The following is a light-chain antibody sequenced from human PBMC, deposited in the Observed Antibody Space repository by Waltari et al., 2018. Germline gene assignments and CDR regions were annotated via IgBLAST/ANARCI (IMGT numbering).Light chain of an antibody. CDR3: QSADSSGTYPV. CDR2: KDS. V-gene: IGLV3-25*03. CDR1: ALPKQY. Sequence: SYELTQPPSVSVSPGQTARITCSGDALPKQYAYWYQQKPGQAPVLVIYKDSERPSGLPERCSGSSSGTTVTLTISGVQAEDEADYYCQSADSSGTYPVFGGGTKLTVL. J-gene: IGLJ3*02.